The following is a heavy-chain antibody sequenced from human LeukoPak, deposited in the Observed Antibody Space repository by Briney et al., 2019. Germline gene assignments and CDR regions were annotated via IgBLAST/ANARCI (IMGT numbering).Heavy chain of an antibody. CDR1: GFTFSSYA. CDR3: ARGAFAGGYFDY. D-gene: IGHD6-13*01. CDR2: ISSSSSYI. V-gene: IGHV3-21*01. J-gene: IGHJ4*02. Sequence: GGSLRLSCAASGFTFSSYAMSWVRQSPGKGLEWVSSISSSSSYIYYADSVKGRFTISRDNAKNSLYLQMNSLRAEDTAVYYCARGAFAGGYFDYWGQGTLVTVSS.